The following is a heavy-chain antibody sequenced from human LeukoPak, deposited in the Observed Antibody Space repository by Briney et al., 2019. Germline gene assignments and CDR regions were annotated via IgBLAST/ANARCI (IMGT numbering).Heavy chain of an antibody. CDR1: GGSISSSGYY. D-gene: IGHD3-22*01. CDR2: IYYSGST. V-gene: IGHV4-61*05. CDR3: ARHRNYDSSGYYFGNAFDI. Sequence: SETLSLTCTVSGGSISSSGYYWGWIRQPPGKGLEWIGYIYYSGSTNYNPSLKSRVTISVDTSKNQFSLKLSSVTAADTAVYYCARHRNYDSSGYYFGNAFDIWGQGTMVTVSS. J-gene: IGHJ3*02.